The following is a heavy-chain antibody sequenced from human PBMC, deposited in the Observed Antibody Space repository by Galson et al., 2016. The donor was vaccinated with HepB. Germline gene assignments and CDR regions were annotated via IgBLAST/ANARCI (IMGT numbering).Heavy chain of an antibody. CDR3: AKATVFTSSPRGWCFDL. CDR1: GFTFDDYA. J-gene: IGHJ2*01. CDR2: VNWNSNTI. D-gene: IGHD2-2*01. Sequence: SLRLSCAASGFTFDDYAIHWIRQGPGKGLEWVSGVNWNSNTIDYAHSVKGRLTVSRDNARTSVFLQMNSLRAEDTALYYCAKATVFTSSPRGWCFDLWGRGTLVTVSS. V-gene: IGHV3-9*01.